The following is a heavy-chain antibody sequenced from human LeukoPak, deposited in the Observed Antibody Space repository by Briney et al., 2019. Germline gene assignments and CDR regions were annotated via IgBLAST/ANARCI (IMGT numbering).Heavy chain of an antibody. CDR1: GGSISSGGYY. Sequence: SETLSLTCTVSGGSISSGGYYWTWIRQHPGKGLEWIGYIYYSGSTYYNPSLKSRVTISVDTSKNQFSLELSSVTAADTAVYYCARGMGYYDFDYWGQGTLVTVSS. D-gene: IGHD1-26*01. J-gene: IGHJ4*02. CDR2: IYYSGST. CDR3: ARGMGYYDFDY. V-gene: IGHV4-31*03.